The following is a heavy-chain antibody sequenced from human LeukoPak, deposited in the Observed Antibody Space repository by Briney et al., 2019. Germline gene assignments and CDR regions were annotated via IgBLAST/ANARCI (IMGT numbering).Heavy chain of an antibody. D-gene: IGHD2-15*01. CDR2: INHGGST. J-gene: IGHJ4*02. Sequence: PSETLSLTCAVYGGSFSGYYWSWIRQPPGKGLEWIGEINHGGSTNYNRSLKSRVTISVDTSKNQFSLKLSSVTAADTAVYYCARTRLLYPVDYWGQGTLVTVSS. CDR3: ARTRLLYPVDY. V-gene: IGHV4-34*01. CDR1: GGSFSGYY.